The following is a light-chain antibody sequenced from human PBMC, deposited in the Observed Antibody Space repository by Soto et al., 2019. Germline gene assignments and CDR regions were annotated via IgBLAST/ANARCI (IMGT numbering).Light chain of an antibody. Sequence: EVALTQSPGTLSLSPGARATLSCRASQNIANDYLTWYQQKPGQAPRVLIYDASTRATGIPDRFSGSGSGTDFTLPISRLEPEDFAMYYCQQYGSSPWTFGQGTKVEI. CDR3: QQYGSSPWT. CDR1: QNIANDY. V-gene: IGKV3-20*01. J-gene: IGKJ1*01. CDR2: DAS.